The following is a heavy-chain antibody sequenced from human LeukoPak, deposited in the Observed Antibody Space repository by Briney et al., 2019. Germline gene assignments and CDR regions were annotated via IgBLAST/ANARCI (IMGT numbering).Heavy chain of an antibody. CDR2: ISYDGSNK. CDR1: GFTFSSYA. D-gene: IGHD3-3*01. V-gene: IGHV3-30-3*01. J-gene: IGHJ4*02. CDR3: AGGVNYFDY. Sequence: GGSLRLSCAASGFTFSSYAMHWVRQAPGKGLEWVAVISYDGSNKYYADSVKGRFTISRDNSKNTPYLQMNSLRAEDTAVYYCAGGVNYFDYWGQGTLVTVSS.